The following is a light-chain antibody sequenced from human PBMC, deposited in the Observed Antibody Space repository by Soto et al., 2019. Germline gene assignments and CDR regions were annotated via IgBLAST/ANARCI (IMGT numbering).Light chain of an antibody. CDR1: QSISTY. Sequence: EIVLTQSPATLALSPGAGAPLSCGASQSISTYLAWYQQRPGQAPRLLIYDASNRAPGIPDRFSGSGSATDFTLTISSLEPEDFAVYYCQQRFNWPLTFGGGTKVDIK. J-gene: IGKJ4*01. CDR2: DAS. CDR3: QQRFNWPLT. V-gene: IGKV3-11*01.